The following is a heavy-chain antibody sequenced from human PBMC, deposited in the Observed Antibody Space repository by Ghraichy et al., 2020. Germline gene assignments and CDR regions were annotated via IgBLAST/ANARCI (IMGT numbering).Heavy chain of an antibody. CDR2: IRGSGGST. CDR3: AKDHDTAMVYYYDY. CDR1: GFTFSSYV. Sequence: GVLRLSCAASGFTFSSYVMSWVRQAPGKGLEWVSAIRGSGGSTYYADSVKGRFTMSRENSKNTLYLQMNRLRAEDTAVYHCAKDHDTAMVYYYDYWGQGHLVTVSS. J-gene: IGHJ4*02. D-gene: IGHD5-18*01. V-gene: IGHV3-23*01.